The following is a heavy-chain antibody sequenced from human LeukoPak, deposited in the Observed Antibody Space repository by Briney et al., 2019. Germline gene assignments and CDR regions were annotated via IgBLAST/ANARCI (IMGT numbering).Heavy chain of an antibody. CDR2: IIPILGIA. D-gene: IGHD2-2*01. Sequence: GASVKVSCKASGGTFSSYAISWVRQAPGQGLEWMGRIIPILGIANYAQKFQGRVTITADKSTSTAYMELSSLRSEDTAVYYCARGVWLSSTSCYPDYWGQGTLVTVSS. CDR3: ARGVWLSSTSCYPDY. CDR1: GGTFSSYA. V-gene: IGHV1-69*04. J-gene: IGHJ4*02.